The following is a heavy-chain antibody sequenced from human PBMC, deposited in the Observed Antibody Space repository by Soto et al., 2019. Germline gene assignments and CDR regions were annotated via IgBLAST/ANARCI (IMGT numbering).Heavy chain of an antibody. D-gene: IGHD2-15*01. CDR1: GFSLSTSGVG. CDR2: IYWDDDK. J-gene: IGHJ5*02. V-gene: IGHV2-5*02. CDR3: AHSVSVVVVAAYKTAYNWFDP. Sequence: SGPTLVNPTQTLTLTCTFSGFSLSTSGVGVGWIRQPPGKALEWLALIYWDDDKRYSPSLKSRLTITKDTSKNQVVLTMTNMDPVDTATYYCAHSVSVVVVAAYKTAYNWFDPWGQGTLVTVSS.